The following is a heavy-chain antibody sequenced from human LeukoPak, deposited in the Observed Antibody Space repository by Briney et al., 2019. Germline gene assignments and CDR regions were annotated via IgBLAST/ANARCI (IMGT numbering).Heavy chain of an antibody. Sequence: TGGPLRLSCAASGFTFSDHYMDWVRQAPGKGLEWVGRTRNKANSYTTEYAASVKGRFTISRDDSKNSLYLQMNSLKTEDTAVYYCTRDLLTGTPAGDYWGQGTLVTVSS. CDR1: GFTFSDHY. V-gene: IGHV3-72*01. D-gene: IGHD7-27*01. CDR3: TRDLLTGTPAGDY. J-gene: IGHJ4*02. CDR2: TRNKANSYTT.